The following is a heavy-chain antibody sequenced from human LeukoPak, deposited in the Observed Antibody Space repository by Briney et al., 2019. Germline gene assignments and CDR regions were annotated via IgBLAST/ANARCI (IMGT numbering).Heavy chain of an antibody. CDR1: GYTFTSYA. D-gene: IGHD5-18*01. V-gene: IGHV1-3*01. CDR3: ARDSLRGYSYDHFGY. CDR2: INAGNGNT. Sequence: GASVKVSCKASGYTFTSYAMHWVRQAPGQRLEWMGWINAGNGNTKYSQKFQGRVTITRDTSASTAYMELSSLRSEDTAVYYCARDSLRGYSYDHFGYWGQGTLVTVSS. J-gene: IGHJ4*02.